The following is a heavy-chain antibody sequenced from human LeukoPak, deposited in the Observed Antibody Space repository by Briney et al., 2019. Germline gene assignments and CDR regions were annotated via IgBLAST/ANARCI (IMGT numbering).Heavy chain of an antibody. V-gene: IGHV1-18*01. J-gene: IGHJ4*02. D-gene: IGHD1-1*01. CDR3: ARDLSSGGWTLEFDY. CDR1: RYTFSTYG. CDR2: ISGHTGNT. Sequence: GASVKVSCKTSRYTFSTYGVTWVRQAPGQGFQWMGWISGHTGNTKYAENFQGRISLTTDASATTAYMELRSLASDDTAVYYCARDLSSGGWTLEFDYWGQGSLVTVAS.